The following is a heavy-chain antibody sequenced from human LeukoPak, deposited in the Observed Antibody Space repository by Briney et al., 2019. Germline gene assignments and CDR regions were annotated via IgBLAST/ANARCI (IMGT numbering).Heavy chain of an antibody. J-gene: IGHJ4*02. CDR3: ARDGGGGLDY. CDR1: GFTFSNYA. CDR2: ISGSGGDT. V-gene: IGHV3-23*01. Sequence: GGSLRLSCAASGFTFSNYAMNWVRLAPGKGLEWVSSISGSGGDTYFADSVKGRFTISRDNAKNSLYLQMNSLRAEDTAVYYCARDGGGGLDYWGQGTLVTVSS. D-gene: IGHD2-15*01.